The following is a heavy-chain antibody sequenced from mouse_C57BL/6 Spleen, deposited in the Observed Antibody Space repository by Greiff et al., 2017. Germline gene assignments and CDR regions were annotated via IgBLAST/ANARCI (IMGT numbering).Heavy chain of an antibody. CDR1: GYTFTDYY. CDR3: AREGLGRVFDY. J-gene: IGHJ2*01. CDR2: INPNNGGT. V-gene: IGHV1-26*01. Sequence: EVQLQQSGPELVKPGASVKISCKASGYTFTDYYMNWVKQSHGKSLEWIGDINPNNGGTSYNQKFKGKATLTVDKSSSTAYMELRSLTSEDSAVYYCAREGLGRVFDYWGQGTTLTVSS. D-gene: IGHD4-1*01.